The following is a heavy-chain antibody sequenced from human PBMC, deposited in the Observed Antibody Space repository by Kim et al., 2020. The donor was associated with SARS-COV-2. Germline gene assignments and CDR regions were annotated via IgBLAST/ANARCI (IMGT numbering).Heavy chain of an antibody. V-gene: IGHV3-23*03. CDR2: IYSGGSST. CDR3: AKDLLIAATYESFDL. Sequence: GGSLRLSCAASGFTFSSYAMSWVRQAPGKGLEWVSVIYSGGSSTYYADSVKGRFTIPRDNSKNTLYLQMNSLRAEDTAVYYCAKDLLIAATYESFDLWGRGTLVTVSS. CDR1: GFTFSSYA. J-gene: IGHJ2*01. D-gene: IGHD6-13*01.